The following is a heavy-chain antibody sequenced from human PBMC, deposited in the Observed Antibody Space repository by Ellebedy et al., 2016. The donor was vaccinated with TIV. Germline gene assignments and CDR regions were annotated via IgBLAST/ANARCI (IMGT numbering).Heavy chain of an antibody. J-gene: IGHJ4*02. CDR2: INPSGGST. D-gene: IGHD3-16*01. Sequence: ASVKVSXKASGYTFSSYFMHWVRQAPGQGLGWMGIINPSGGSTSYAQKFQGRVTLTRDTSTSTVYMELSSLRSEDTAVYYCARDLFGGVTADYWGQGTLVTVSS. CDR3: ARDLFGGVTADY. CDR1: GYTFSSYF. V-gene: IGHV1-46*01.